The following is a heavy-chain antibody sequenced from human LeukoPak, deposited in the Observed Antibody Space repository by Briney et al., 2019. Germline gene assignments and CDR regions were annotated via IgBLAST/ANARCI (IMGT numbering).Heavy chain of an antibody. V-gene: IGHV3-23*01. D-gene: IGHD5-24*01. J-gene: IGHJ3*02. Sequence: GGSLRLSCAASGFTFSSYAMSWVRQAPGKGLEWVSAISGSGGSTYYADSVKGRFTISRDNSKNTLYLQMNSLRAEDTAVYYCARVSEEMATMGDAFDIWGQGTMVTVSS. CDR2: ISGSGGST. CDR1: GFTFSSYA. CDR3: ARVSEEMATMGDAFDI.